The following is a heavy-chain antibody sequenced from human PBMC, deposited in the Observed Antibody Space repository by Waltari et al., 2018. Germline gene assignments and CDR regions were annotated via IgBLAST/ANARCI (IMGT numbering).Heavy chain of an antibody. CDR2: INSDGSST. J-gene: IGHJ3*02. CDR3: AELSSSAFHI. Sequence: EVQLVESGGGLVKPGGSRCLPCAAPGFTLSSYWMHWVRQAPGKGPAWVSRINSDGSSTSYADSVMGRFTISRDNAKNTLYLQMNSLSVDDTAVYYCAELSSSAFHIWGQGTMVTVSS. V-gene: IGHV3-74*01. CDR1: GFTLSSYW. D-gene: IGHD1-7*01.